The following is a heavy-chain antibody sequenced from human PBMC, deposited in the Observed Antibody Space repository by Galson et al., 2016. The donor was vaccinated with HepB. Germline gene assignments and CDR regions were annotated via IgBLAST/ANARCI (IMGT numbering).Heavy chain of an antibody. CDR1: GFTFSSYW. J-gene: IGHJ4*02. D-gene: IGHD3-10*01. CDR3: VRDLGVHSYYFGSGNYAGDF. Sequence: SLRLSCAASGFTFSSYWMSWVRQTPGRGLEWVANIKYDGGEKYYVDSVKGRFSISRDNAKNSLYLQMNGLRAEDTAVYYCVRDLGVHSYYFGSGNYAGDFWGQGTLVTVSS. CDR2: IKYDGGEK. V-gene: IGHV3-7*01.